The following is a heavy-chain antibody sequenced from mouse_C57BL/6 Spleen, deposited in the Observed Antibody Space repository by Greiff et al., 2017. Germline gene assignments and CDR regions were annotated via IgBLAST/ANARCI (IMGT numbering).Heavy chain of an antibody. CDR2: IDPVTGGT. CDR3: TKSPRYPAWFAY. D-gene: IGHD2-12*01. V-gene: IGHV1-15*01. J-gene: IGHJ3*01. CDR1: GYTFTDYE. Sequence: QVQLQQSGAELVRPGASVTLSCKASGYTFTDYEMHWVKQTPVHGLEWIGAIDPVTGGTDYNQKFKGKARLTADKSSSTAYMELRSLTSEDSAVYYCTKSPRYPAWFAYWGQGTLVTVSA.